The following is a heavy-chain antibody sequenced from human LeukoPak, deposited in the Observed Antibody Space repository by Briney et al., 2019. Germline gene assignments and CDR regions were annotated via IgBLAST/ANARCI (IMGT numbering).Heavy chain of an antibody. CDR2: FCGDGCST. V-gene: IGHV3-43*01. J-gene: IGHJ6*02. D-gene: IGHD3-9*01. CDR1: GFPYDDYP. Sequence: GGSVTLLCGAWGFPYDDYPVHCAPDARGRAGEGVSHFCGDGCSTHYADYVKGRFTISRDHSKNSLYLQMNRLTTEDTALYYCAKGYGPSYYDILTGYGYYYYGMDVWGQGTTVTVSS. CDR3: AKGYGPSYYDILTGYGYYYYGMDV.